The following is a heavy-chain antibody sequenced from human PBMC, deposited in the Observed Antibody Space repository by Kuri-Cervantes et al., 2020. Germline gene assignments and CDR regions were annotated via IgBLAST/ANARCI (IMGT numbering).Heavy chain of an antibody. CDR3: AKLQVVVVVAAADY. J-gene: IGHJ4*02. Sequence: GESLKISCAASGFTFSTYRMIWVRQAPGKGLEWVSYISSGRDIIYYADSVKGRFTISRDNSKNTLYLQMNSLRAEDTAVYYCAKLQVVVVVAAADYWGQGTLVTVSS. CDR2: ISSGRDII. D-gene: IGHD2-15*01. CDR1: GFTFSTYR. V-gene: IGHV3-48*01.